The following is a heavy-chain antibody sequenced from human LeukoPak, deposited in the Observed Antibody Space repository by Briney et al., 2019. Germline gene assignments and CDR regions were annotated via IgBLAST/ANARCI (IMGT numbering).Heavy chain of an antibody. Sequence: GGSLRLSCAASGFTFSSYSMDWVRQAPGKGLEWVSSISSSSSYIYYADSVKGRFTISRDNAKNSLYLQMNSLRAEDTAVYYCARELGGGYSYAVDYWGQGTLVTVFS. CDR2: ISSSSSYI. V-gene: IGHV3-21*01. D-gene: IGHD5-18*01. CDR3: ARELGGGYSYAVDY. CDR1: GFTFSSYS. J-gene: IGHJ4*02.